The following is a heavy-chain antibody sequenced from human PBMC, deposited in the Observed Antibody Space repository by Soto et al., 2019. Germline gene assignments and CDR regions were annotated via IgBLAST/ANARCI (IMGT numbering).Heavy chain of an antibody. CDR2: AYYRSRWRY. CDR1: GDSVSNNGAT. Sequence: PSETLSLTCGDSVSNNGATWNWIRQSPSRGLEWLGRAYYRSRWRYDYATSVRGRITINPDTSKNQFSLQLNSVTPEDTAVYYCARDPPDFNSGFDYWGQGTPVTVSS. J-gene: IGHJ4*02. D-gene: IGHD2-15*01. V-gene: IGHV6-1*01. CDR3: ARDPPDFNSGFDY.